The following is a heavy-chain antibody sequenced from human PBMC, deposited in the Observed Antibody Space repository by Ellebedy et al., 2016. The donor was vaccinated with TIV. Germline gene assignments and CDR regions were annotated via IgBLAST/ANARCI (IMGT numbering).Heavy chain of an antibody. D-gene: IGHD4-17*01. V-gene: IGHV3-7*01. CDR3: ATDGSYGDYLSPTHAFEN. J-gene: IGHJ3*02. CDR2: MRDEGSEK. CDR1: GFSFRSYW. Sequence: GGSLRLSCAASGFSFRSYWMSWVRQAPGKGLEGVANMRDEGSEKNHVESVRGRFTISRDNPKNSLYLHMNSLRAEDTAVYYCATDGSYGDYLSPTHAFENWGQGTMVIVSS.